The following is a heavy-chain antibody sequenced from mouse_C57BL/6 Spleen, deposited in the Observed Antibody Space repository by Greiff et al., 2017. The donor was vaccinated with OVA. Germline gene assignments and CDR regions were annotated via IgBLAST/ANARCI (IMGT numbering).Heavy chain of an antibody. CDR1: GFTFSSYA. Sequence: EVMLVESGGGLVKPGGSLKLSCAASGFTFSSYAMSWVRQTPEKRLEWVATISDGGSYTYYPDNVKGRFTISRDNAKNNLYLQMSHLKSEDTAMYYCARGTAQARRFAYWGQGTLVTVSA. V-gene: IGHV5-4*03. J-gene: IGHJ3*01. CDR2: ISDGGSYT. CDR3: ARGTAQARRFAY. D-gene: IGHD3-1*01.